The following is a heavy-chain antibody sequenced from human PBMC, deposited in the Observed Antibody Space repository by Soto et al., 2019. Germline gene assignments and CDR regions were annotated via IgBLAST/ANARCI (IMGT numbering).Heavy chain of an antibody. CDR2: INSDGRST. J-gene: IGHJ6*03. Sequence: GGSLRLSCAASGFTFNTYWMHWVRQAPGEGLVWVSHINSDGRSTNYADSVKGRFTISRDNAKNTLYLQMNSLRAEDTAVYYCARESGNSYYYYYYMDIWGKGTTVTVSS. D-gene: IGHD2-21*02. V-gene: IGHV3-74*01. CDR3: ARESGNSYYYYYYMDI. CDR1: GFTFNTYW.